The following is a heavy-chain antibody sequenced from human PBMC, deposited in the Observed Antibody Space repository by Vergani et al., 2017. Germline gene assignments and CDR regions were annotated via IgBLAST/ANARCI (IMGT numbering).Heavy chain of an antibody. CDR2: ISSSGSTI. Sequence: QVQLVESGGGLVKPGGSLRLSCAASGFTFSDYYMSWIRQAPGKGLEWVSYISSSGSTIYYADSVKGRFTISRDTAKNSLYLQMNSLRAEDAAVYYCARDQGAAARPWYYYYYGMDVWGQGTTVTVSS. D-gene: IGHD6-13*01. V-gene: IGHV3-11*01. J-gene: IGHJ6*02. CDR3: ARDQGAAARPWYYYYYGMDV. CDR1: GFTFSDYY.